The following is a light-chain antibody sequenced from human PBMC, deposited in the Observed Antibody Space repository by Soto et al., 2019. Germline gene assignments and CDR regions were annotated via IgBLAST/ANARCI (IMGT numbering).Light chain of an antibody. J-gene: IGKJ2*01. CDR1: LTISDN. Sequence: EIVMTQSPDTLSVSPGERATLSCKTSLTISDNLAWYQQKPGQAPRLLVYGASRRAAGIAARFSGSGSGTEFTLTISSLQSEDAAVYSCQHYYNWPLTFGQGTKLEI. V-gene: IGKV3-15*01. CDR3: QHYYNWPLT. CDR2: GAS.